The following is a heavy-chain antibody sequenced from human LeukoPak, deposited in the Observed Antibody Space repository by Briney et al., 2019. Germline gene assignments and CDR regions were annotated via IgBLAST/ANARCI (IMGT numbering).Heavy chain of an antibody. CDR1: GGSISSYY. V-gene: IGHV4-59*12. Sequence: SETLSLTCTVSGGSISSYYWSWIRQPPGKTLEWIGSIYSSGSTYYNPSLKSRVIILMDTAKNHFSLNLSSVTAADTAVYYCARSDGYGLVGIWGQGTMVTVSS. D-gene: IGHD3-10*01. J-gene: IGHJ3*02. CDR3: ARSDGYGLVGI. CDR2: IYSSGST.